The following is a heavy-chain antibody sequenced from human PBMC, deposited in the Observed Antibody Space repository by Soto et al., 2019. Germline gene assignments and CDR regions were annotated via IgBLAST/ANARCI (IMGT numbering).Heavy chain of an antibody. J-gene: IGHJ6*02. D-gene: IGHD3-3*01. CDR3: ANSLKRFLEWFPPGMDV. Sequence: GGSLILSCAASGFTVSSNCMSWVRQAPGKGLEWVSVIYSGGSTYYADSVKGRFTISRDNSKNTLYLQMNSLRAEDTAVYYCANSLKRFLEWFPPGMDVWGQGTTVTLSS. CDR1: GFTVSSNC. V-gene: IGHV3-53*01. CDR2: IYSGGST.